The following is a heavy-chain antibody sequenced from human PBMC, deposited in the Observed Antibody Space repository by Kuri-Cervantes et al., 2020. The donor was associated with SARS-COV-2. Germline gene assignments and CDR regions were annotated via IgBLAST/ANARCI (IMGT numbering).Heavy chain of an antibody. J-gene: IGHJ2*01. CDR3: AREGTGTNWYFDL. V-gene: IGHV3-74*01. CDR2: IHTDGSIT. D-gene: IGHD1/OR15-1a*01. Sequence: GESLKISCAASGFTFSGHWIHWVRQAPGKGLVWVSRIHTDGSITNDAEFVKGRFIISRDNAQNTLYLQMNSLRVEDTAVYYCAREGTGTNWYFDLWGRGTLVTVSS. CDR1: GFTFSGHW.